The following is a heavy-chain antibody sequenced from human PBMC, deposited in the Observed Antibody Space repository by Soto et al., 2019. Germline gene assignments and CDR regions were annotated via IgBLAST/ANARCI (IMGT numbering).Heavy chain of an antibody. Sequence: QVQLVESGEGVVQPGRSLRLSCAASGFIFSNYAMHWVRQAPGKGLEWVAVISNDGSNKYHADSVKGRFTISRDNSKNTWYLQMNSLRDEDTAVYYCARAVSVISLIDYWGQGTMVTVAS. CDR1: GFIFSNYA. V-gene: IGHV3-30-3*01. CDR2: ISNDGSNK. CDR3: ARAVSVISLIDY. J-gene: IGHJ4*02. D-gene: IGHD2-21*01.